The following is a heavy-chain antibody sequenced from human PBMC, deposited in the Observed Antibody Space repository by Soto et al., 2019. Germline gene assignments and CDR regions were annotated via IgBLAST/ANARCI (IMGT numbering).Heavy chain of an antibody. CDR1: GFTFSGSA. V-gene: IGHV3-73*01. Sequence: PGGSLRLACAASGFTFSGSAMHWVRQASGKGLEWVGRIRSKANSYATAYAASVKGRFTISRDDSKNTAYLQMNSLKTEDTAVYYCTFCHRYDFWSGYYIGDAFDIWGQGTMVTVSS. CDR3: TFCHRYDFWSGYYIGDAFDI. D-gene: IGHD3-3*01. J-gene: IGHJ3*02. CDR2: IRSKANSYAT.